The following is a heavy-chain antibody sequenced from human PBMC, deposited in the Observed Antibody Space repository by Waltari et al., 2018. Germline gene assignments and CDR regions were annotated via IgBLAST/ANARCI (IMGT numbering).Heavy chain of an antibody. V-gene: IGHV4-34*01. CDR3: AGRYDFWSGLDY. CDR2: INHSGST. Sequence: QVQLQQWGAGLLKPSETLSLTCAVYGGSFSGYYWSWIRQPPGKGLEWNGEINHSGSTNYNPSLKSRVTISVDTSKNQFSLKLSSVTAADTAVYYCAGRYDFWSGLDYWGQGTLVTVSS. D-gene: IGHD3-3*01. J-gene: IGHJ4*02. CDR1: GGSFSGYY.